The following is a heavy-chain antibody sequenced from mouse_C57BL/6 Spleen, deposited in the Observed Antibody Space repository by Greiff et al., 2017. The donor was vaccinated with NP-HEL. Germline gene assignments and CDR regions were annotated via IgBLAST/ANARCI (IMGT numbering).Heavy chain of an antibody. Sequence: EVMLVESGGGLVQPGGSLKLSCAASGFTFSDYYMYWVRQTPEKRLEWVAYISNGGGSTYYPDTVKGRFTISRDNAKNTLYLQMSRLKSEDTAMYYCARLYYGSSHWYFDVWGTRTTVTVSS. CDR2: ISNGGGST. CDR3: ARLYYGSSHWYFDV. J-gene: IGHJ1*03. V-gene: IGHV5-12*01. D-gene: IGHD1-1*01. CDR1: GFTFSDYY.